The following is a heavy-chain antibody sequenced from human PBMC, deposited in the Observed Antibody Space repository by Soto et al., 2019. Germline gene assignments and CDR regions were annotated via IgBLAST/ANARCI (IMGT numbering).Heavy chain of an antibody. CDR1: GFNFRDYN. CDR2: ITYDAEYQ. V-gene: IGHV3-30*18. J-gene: IGHJ6*02. Sequence: QEHLVESGGGVVQPGGSLRLSYAASGFNFRDYNMFWVRQAPGKGLEWVALITYDAEYQYYGDSVKGRFTISRDNARNTLYLQLTSLRLEDTAVYYCAKDRRYYYDIETHYGLDVWGQGTTVRVSS. CDR3: AKDRRYYYDIETHYGLDV. D-gene: IGHD3-16*01.